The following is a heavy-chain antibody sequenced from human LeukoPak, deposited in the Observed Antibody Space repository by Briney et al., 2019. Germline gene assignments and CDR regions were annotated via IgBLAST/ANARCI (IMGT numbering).Heavy chain of an antibody. Sequence: GGSLRLSCAASGFTFSSYSMNWVRQAPGKGLEWVSSISSSSSYIYYADSVRGRFTISKDNAKNSLYLQMNSLRAEDTAVYYCASSKMRNIAAADDYWGQGTLVTVSS. V-gene: IGHV3-21*01. D-gene: IGHD6-13*01. CDR1: GFTFSSYS. J-gene: IGHJ4*02. CDR2: ISSSSSYI. CDR3: ASSKMRNIAAADDY.